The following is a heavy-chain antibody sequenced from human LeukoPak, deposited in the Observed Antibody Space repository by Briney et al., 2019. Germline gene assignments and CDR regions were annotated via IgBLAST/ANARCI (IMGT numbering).Heavy chain of an antibody. Sequence: PGGSLRLSCAAAGFTFSSYWMHWVRQVPGKGLVWVSRVNPGGSSTAYADSVKGRFSISRDNARNTLYLQMNSLRDEDTAEYYCARSNQADDYWGQGTLVTVSS. D-gene: IGHD4-11*01. CDR1: GFTFSSYW. CDR3: ARSNQADDY. V-gene: IGHV3-74*01. J-gene: IGHJ4*02. CDR2: VNPGGSST.